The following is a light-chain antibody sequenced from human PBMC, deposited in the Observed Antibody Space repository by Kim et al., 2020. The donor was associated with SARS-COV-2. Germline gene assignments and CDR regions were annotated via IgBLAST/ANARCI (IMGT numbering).Light chain of an antibody. CDR1: SDDSGYFDY. CDR2: DVS. V-gene: IGLV2-14*03. J-gene: IGLJ3*02. Sequence: GQSITISCAGSSDDSGYFDYVSWYQQHPGKAPKLVISDVSNRPSGISSRFSGSKSDNTASLTISGLQAEDEADYYCSSYTTSSTLVFGGGTQLTVL. CDR3: SSYTTSSTLV.